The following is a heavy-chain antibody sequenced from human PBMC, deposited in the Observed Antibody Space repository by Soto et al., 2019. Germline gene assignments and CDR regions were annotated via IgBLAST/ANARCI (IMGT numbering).Heavy chain of an antibody. Sequence: PSETLSLTCTVSGGSISSYYWSWIRQPPGKGLEWIGYIYYSGSTNCNPSLKSRVTISVDTSKNQFSLKLSSVTAADTAVYYCARSTSWYRSSWAYYFDYWGQGTLVTVSS. V-gene: IGHV4-59*01. CDR1: GGSISSYY. D-gene: IGHD6-13*01. J-gene: IGHJ4*02. CDR3: ARSTSWYRSSWAYYFDY. CDR2: IYYSGST.